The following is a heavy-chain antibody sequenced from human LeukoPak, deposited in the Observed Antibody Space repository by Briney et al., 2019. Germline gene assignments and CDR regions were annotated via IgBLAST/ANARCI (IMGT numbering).Heavy chain of an antibody. J-gene: IGHJ4*02. Sequence: GASVKVSCKASGYTFTSYYMHWVRPAPGQGLEWMGIINPSGGSTSYAQKFQGRVTMTRDTSISAAYMEVSRLRSDDTAVYYCARDRGTYSDYWGQGTLVTVSS. V-gene: IGHV1-46*01. CDR2: INPSGGST. CDR1: GYTFTSYY. CDR3: ARDRGTYSDY.